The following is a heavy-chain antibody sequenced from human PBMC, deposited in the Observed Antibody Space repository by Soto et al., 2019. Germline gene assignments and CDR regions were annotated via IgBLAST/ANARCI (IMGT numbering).Heavy chain of an antibody. CDR3: ARLSYYDYLTGYYTFDL. V-gene: IGHV4-39*01. CDR2: LSYSGNT. J-gene: IGHJ4*01. Sequence: PSETRSLTCIVSRASISSSSYFWAWIRQPPGKGLEWIGSLSYSGNTYYNASLKSRVSISVDTSKNQFSLKLSSVTAADTAVYYCARLSYYDYLTGYYTFDLWGHGTLVTVSS. D-gene: IGHD3-9*01. CDR1: RASISSSSYF.